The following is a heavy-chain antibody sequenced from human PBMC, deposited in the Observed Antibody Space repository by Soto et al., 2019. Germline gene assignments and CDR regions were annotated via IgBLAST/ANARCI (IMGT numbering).Heavy chain of an antibody. D-gene: IGHD3-3*01. CDR2: LSYDGSEK. CDR1: GFNFKNYG. J-gene: IGHJ5*02. CDR3: AKFPRGNYEPT. V-gene: IGHV3-30*18. Sequence: PGESLKISCVVSGFNFKNYGMHWVRQAPGKGLEWLSVLSYDGSEKDYAASVKGRFTISRNNSKNTLYLQMNSLRIEDTALYYCAKFPRGNYEPTWGQGTLVTVSS.